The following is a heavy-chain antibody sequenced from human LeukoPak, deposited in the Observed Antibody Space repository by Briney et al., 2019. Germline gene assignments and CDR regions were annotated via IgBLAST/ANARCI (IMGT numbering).Heavy chain of an antibody. V-gene: IGHV1-2*02. CDR1: GYTFTGYY. Sequence: ASVKVSCKASGYTFTGYYMHWVRQAPGQGLEWMGWINPNSGGTNYAQKFQGRVTMTRDTSIGTAYMELSRLRSDDTAVYYCARAGNWNPYYFDYWGQGTLVTVSS. CDR3: ARAGNWNPYYFDY. CDR2: INPNSGGT. D-gene: IGHD1-1*01. J-gene: IGHJ4*02.